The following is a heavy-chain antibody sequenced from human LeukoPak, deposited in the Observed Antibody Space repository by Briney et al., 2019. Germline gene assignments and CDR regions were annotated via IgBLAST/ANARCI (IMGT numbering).Heavy chain of an antibody. Sequence: GGSLRLSCAASGFTFSSYGMHWVRQAPGKGLEWVAVIWSDENKKFYADSVKGRFTISRDNSKSTLFLQMNSLRAEDTAVYYCAKNLNPFDSWGQGILVTVSS. CDR1: GFTFSSYG. CDR2: IWSDENKK. V-gene: IGHV3-33*06. CDR3: AKNLNPFDS. J-gene: IGHJ4*02.